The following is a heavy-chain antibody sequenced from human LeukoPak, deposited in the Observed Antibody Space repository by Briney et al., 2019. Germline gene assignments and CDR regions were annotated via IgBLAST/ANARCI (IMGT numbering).Heavy chain of an antibody. V-gene: IGHV3-33*01. CDR1: GFTFSSYG. CDR3: ARDNPENGLGCFDF. J-gene: IGHJ4*02. Sequence: PGGSLRLSCVASGFTFSSYGMHWVRQAPGKGLEWVAVIWYDGSNEYYAESVRGRFTISRENYKNTLYLQMNSLRAEDTAVYYCARDNPENGLGCFDFWGQGTLVTVSS. CDR2: IWYDGSNE. D-gene: IGHD1-14*01.